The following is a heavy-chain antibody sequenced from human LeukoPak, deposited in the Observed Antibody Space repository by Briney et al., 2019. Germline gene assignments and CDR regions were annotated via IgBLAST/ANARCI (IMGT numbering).Heavy chain of an antibody. Sequence: PGGSLTLSCAASGFTFSSYAMSWVRQAPGKGLGWVSGINNSRGSTYYADSVKGRFTISRDNSKNTLYLQMNSLRAEDTAVYYCAKTNSGYSSPGRYYYYMDVWGKGTTVTVSS. CDR1: GFTFSSYA. J-gene: IGHJ6*03. CDR3: AKTNSGYSSPGRYYYYMDV. D-gene: IGHD6-13*01. CDR2: INNSRGST. V-gene: IGHV3-23*01.